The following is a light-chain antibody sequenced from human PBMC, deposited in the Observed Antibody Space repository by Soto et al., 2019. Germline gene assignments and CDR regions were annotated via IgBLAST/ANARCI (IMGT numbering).Light chain of an antibody. CDR3: CSYAGSSTVV. CDR2: EVN. V-gene: IGLV2-23*02. J-gene: IGLJ2*01. Sequence: QSVLTQPASVSGSPGQSITISCSGISSDVGSYNLVSWYQKHPGKAPKVMIYEVNKRPSGVSNRFSGSKSGNTASLTISGLQADDEADYFCCSYAGSSTVVFGGGTKVTVL. CDR1: SSDVGSYNL.